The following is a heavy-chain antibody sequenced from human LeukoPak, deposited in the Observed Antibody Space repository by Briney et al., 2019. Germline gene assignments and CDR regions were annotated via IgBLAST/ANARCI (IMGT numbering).Heavy chain of an antibody. J-gene: IGHJ4*02. D-gene: IGHD3-3*01. CDR3: ARTPILERLGTDY. CDR1: GGSISSGDYY. Sequence: PSETPSLTCTVSGGSISSGDYYWSWIRQPPGKGLEWIGYIYYSGSTYYNPSLKSRVTISVDTSKNQFSLKLSSVTAADTAVYYCARTPILERLGTDYWGQGTLVTVSS. V-gene: IGHV4-30-4*08. CDR2: IYYSGST.